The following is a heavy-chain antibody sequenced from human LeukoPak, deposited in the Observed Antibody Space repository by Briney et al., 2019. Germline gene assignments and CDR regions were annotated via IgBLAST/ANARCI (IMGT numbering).Heavy chain of an antibody. V-gene: IGHV3-48*04. CDR3: AREIRESTVP. CDR1: GFTFSSYA. Sequence: QPGGSLRLSCAASGFTFSSYAMSWVRQAPGKGLEWVSYISSSGGTIYYADSVKGRFTISRDNAKNSLFLQMNSLRPEDTAVYYCAREIRESTVPWGQGTLVTVSS. J-gene: IGHJ5*02. D-gene: IGHD4-11*01. CDR2: ISSSGGTI.